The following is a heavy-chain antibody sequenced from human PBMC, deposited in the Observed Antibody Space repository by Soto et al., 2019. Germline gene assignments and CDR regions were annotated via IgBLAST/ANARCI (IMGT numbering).Heavy chain of an antibody. J-gene: IGHJ5*02. CDR2: IKCDGSEE. D-gene: IGHD4-17*01. Sequence: GGSLRLSCAASGFTFSSSWMHWVCQAPEKGQEWVADIKCDGSEEYYVDSVKGRLTISRDNAKNSLYLQVNSLRAEDMAVDYCVRNIRTVTTQFDPWGQGTLVTVSS. V-gene: IGHV3-7*03. CDR3: VRNIRTVTTQFDP. CDR1: GFTFSSSW.